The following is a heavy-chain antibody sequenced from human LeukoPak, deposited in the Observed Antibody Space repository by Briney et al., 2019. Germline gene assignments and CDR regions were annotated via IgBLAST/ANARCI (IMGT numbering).Heavy chain of an antibody. CDR1: GGSFSGYY. D-gene: IGHD1-1*01. J-gene: IGHJ4*02. CDR2: INHSGST. CDR3: ARVHLEPGKFDY. Sequence: SETLSLTCAVYGGSFSGYYWSWIRQPPGKGLEWIGEINHSGSTNYNPSLKSRVTISVDTSKNQFSLKLSSVTAADTAVYYCARVHLEPGKFDYWGQGTLVTVSS. V-gene: IGHV4-34*09.